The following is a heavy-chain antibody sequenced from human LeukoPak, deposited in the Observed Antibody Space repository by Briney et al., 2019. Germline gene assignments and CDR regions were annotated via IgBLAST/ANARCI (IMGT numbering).Heavy chain of an antibody. Sequence: GGSLRLSCAASGFIFSSYEMNWVRQAPGKGLEWVSYISSSHSTIYYADSVKGRFTISRDNAKNSLYLQMNSLRAEDTAVYYCAREVPTGQAFDIWGQGTMVTASS. CDR3: AREVPTGQAFDI. CDR2: ISSSHSTI. D-gene: IGHD4-17*01. V-gene: IGHV3-48*03. J-gene: IGHJ3*02. CDR1: GFIFSSYE.